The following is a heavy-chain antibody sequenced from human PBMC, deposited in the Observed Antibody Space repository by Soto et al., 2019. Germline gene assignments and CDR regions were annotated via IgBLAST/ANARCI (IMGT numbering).Heavy chain of an antibody. D-gene: IGHD3-3*01. Sequence: GGSLRLSCAAPGFTFDDYGMSWVRQAPGKGLEWVSTISGSGGSTYYTDSVKGRFTISRDNSKNTLYLQMNSLRAEDTAVYYCAKPKDFFGVGYWGQGTLVTVSS. CDR2: ISGSGGST. CDR1: GFTFDDYG. V-gene: IGHV3-23*01. J-gene: IGHJ4*02. CDR3: AKPKDFFGVGY.